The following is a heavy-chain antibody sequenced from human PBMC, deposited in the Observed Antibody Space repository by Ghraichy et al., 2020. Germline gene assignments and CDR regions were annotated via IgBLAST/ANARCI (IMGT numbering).Heavy chain of an antibody. V-gene: IGHV3-49*03. CDR3: TREWPEPSYFDY. Sequence: GGSLRLSCTTSGFTFGDYAMTWFRQAPGKGLEWVGFITSRTYGGTAEYAASVKGRFTISRDDAESIAYLQMNSLKTDDTAMYYCTREWPEPSYFDYWGQGTLVTVSS. D-gene: IGHD3-10*01. CDR2: ITSRTYGGTA. J-gene: IGHJ4*02. CDR1: GFTFGDYA.